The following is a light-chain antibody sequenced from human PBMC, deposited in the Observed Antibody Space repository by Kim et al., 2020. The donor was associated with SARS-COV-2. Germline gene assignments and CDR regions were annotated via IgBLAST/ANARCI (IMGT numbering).Light chain of an antibody. V-gene: IGKV1-33*01. CDR3: QQYDSRPWT. Sequence: DIQMTQSPSSLSAAVGDRVTITCQASQDISHNLNWYQHKPGEGPKLLIYDASNLETGVPSRLSGSGSGTDFTFTISSLQPEDIAIYYCQQYDSRPWTFGPGTKVDIK. J-gene: IGKJ1*01. CDR1: QDISHN. CDR2: DAS.